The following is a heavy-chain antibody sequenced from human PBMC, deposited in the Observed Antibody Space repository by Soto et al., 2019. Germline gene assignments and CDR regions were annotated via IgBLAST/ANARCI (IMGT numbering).Heavy chain of an antibody. V-gene: IGHV2-5*02. Sequence: SGPKRVNPTQTFTLSFPFSGFSLSTSGMGVGWIRQPPGKALEWLALIYWDDDKRYSPSLKSRLTITKDTSKNQVVLTMTNMDPVDTATYYCAHYSSTSSFDYWGQGTQVTVPQ. J-gene: IGHJ4*02. CDR3: AHYSSTSSFDY. CDR2: IYWDDDK. CDR1: GFSLSTSGMG. D-gene: IGHD6-13*01.